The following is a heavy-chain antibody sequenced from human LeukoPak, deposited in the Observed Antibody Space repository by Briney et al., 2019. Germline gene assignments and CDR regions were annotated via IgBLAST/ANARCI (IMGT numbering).Heavy chain of an antibody. D-gene: IGHD2-15*01. J-gene: IGHJ3*02. CDR1: GFTFDDYA. CDR2: ISWNSGSI. V-gene: IGHV3-9*03. CDR3: AKGACSGGSCYPRGNAFDI. Sequence: PGGSLRLSCAASGFTFDDYAMHWARQAPGKGLEWVSGISWNSGSIGYADSVKGRFTISRDNAKNSLYLQMNSLRAEDMALYYCAKGACSGGSCYPRGNAFDIWGQGTMVTVSS.